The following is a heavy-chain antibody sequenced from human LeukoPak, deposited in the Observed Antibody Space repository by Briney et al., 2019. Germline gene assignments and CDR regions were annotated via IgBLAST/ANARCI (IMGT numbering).Heavy chain of an antibody. CDR3: ARHVKGGYSYGYYYYYYMDV. J-gene: IGHJ6*03. CDR2: IYPGDSDT. V-gene: IGHV5-51*01. Sequence: GESLKISCKGSGYSFTSNWIGWVRQMPGKGLEWMGIIYPGDSDTRYSPSFQGQVTISADKSISTAYLQWSSLKASDTAMYYCARHVKGGYSYGYYYYYYMDVWGKGTTVTVSS. CDR1: GYSFTSNW. D-gene: IGHD5-18*01.